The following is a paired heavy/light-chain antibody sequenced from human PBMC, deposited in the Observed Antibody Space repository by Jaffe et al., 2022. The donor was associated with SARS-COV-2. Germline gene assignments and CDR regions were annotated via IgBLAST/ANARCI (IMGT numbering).Heavy chain of an antibody. D-gene: IGHD6-13*01. CDR2: IFWDNDK. CDR3: AHRTRTYTSGWSV. J-gene: IGHJ4*02. V-gene: IGHV2-5*02. CDR1: GFSLSTSGVS. Sequence: QITLKESGPTLVKPTQTLMLTCTFSGFSLSTSGVSVGWIRQPPGKALQWLALIFWDNDKHYSPSLKSRLTITKDTSKDQVVLTMTNMDPVDTATYYCAHRTRTYTSGWSVWGQGTLVTVSS.
Light chain of an antibody. CDR3: QQYGSSPQT. Sequence: EIVLTQSPGTLSLSPGERATLSCRASQSVTSTYLAWYQQKPGQAPRLLIYGVSSRATGIPDRFSGSGSGTDFTLTISRLEPEDFAVYYCQQYGSSPQTFGQGTKVEIK. CDR2: GVS. CDR1: QSVTSTY. V-gene: IGKV3-20*01. J-gene: IGKJ1*01.